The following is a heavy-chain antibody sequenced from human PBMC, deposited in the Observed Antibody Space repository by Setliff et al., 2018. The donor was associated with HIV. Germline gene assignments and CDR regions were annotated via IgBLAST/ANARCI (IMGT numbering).Heavy chain of an antibody. CDR3: TKKGPKGQWLVDLYFGS. Sequence: TGGSLRLSCAASGFIFNNYAMSWVRQAPGRGLEWVSVISGSGGSTYVADSVKGRFTISRDNSENTLYLQMNSLRADDTAVYYCTKKGPKGQWLVDLYFGSWGQGTLVTVSS. J-gene: IGHJ4*02. CDR2: ISGSGGST. V-gene: IGHV3-23*01. CDR1: GFIFNNYA. D-gene: IGHD6-19*01.